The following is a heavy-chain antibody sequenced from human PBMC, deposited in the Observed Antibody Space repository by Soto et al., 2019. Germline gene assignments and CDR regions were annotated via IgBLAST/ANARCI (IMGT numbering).Heavy chain of an antibody. CDR2: IKSKTDGGTT. CDR1: GFTFSNAW. Sequence: PGGSLRLSCAASGFTFSNAWMSWVRQAPGKGLEWVGRIKSKTDGGTTDYAAPVKGRFTISRDDSKNTLYLQMNSLKTEDTAVYYCTTSVDLLWFGEYDCWGQGTLVTVSS. D-gene: IGHD3-10*01. J-gene: IGHJ4*02. V-gene: IGHV3-15*01. CDR3: TTSVDLLWFGEYDC.